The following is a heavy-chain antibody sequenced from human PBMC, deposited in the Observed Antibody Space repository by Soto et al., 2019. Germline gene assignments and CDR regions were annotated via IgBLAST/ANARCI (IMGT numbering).Heavy chain of an antibody. J-gene: IGHJ4*02. D-gene: IGHD3-9*01. CDR3: AKVTEDILTGYYPCYFDY. CDR2: ISGSGGST. CDR1: GFTFSSYA. Sequence: GGSLRLSCAASGFTFSSYAMSWVRQAPGKGLEWVSAISGSGGSTYYADSVKGRFTISRDNSKNTLYLQMNSLRAEDTAVYYCAKVTEDILTGYYPCYFDYWGQGTLVTVSS. V-gene: IGHV3-23*01.